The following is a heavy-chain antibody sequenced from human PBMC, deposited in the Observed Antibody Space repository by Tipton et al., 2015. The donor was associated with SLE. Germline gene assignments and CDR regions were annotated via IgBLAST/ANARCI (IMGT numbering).Heavy chain of an antibody. V-gene: IGHV4-61*05. Sequence: TLSLTCTVSGGSIRSSGYYWSWIRQPPGKGLEWIGCVYYSGSTKYNPSLKSRVSMSVDTSNNRFSLWLTSVTAADTAVYYCARQGSGYNWGFYFGMDVWGLGTTVTVSS. J-gene: IGHJ6*02. D-gene: IGHD5-24*01. CDR1: GGSIRSSGYY. CDR3: ARQGSGYNWGFYFGMDV. CDR2: VYYSGST.